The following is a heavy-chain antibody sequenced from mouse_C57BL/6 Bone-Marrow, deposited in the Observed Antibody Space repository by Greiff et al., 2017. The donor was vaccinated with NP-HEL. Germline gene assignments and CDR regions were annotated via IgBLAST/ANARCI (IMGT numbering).Heavy chain of an antibody. CDR1: GYTFTDYN. V-gene: IGHV1-18*01. J-gene: IGHJ1*03. D-gene: IGHD1-1*02. CDR2: INPNNGGT. CDR3: ARSLWEYFDV. Sequence: VQLKQSGPELVKPGASVKIPCKASGYTFTDYNMDWVKQSHGKSLEWIGDINPNNGGTIYNQKFKGKATLTVDKSSSTAYMELRSLTSEDTAVYYCARSLWEYFDVWGTGTTVTVSS.